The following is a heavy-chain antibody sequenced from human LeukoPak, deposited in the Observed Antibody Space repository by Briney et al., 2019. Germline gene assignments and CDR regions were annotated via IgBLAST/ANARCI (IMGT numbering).Heavy chain of an antibody. V-gene: IGHV3-7*05. CDR3: AREWWYLDY. CDR2: IKEDGSDT. CDR1: GFTFSTYA. J-gene: IGHJ4*02. D-gene: IGHD2-15*01. Sequence: PGGSLRLPCAASGFTFSTYAMTWVRQAPGRGLEWVARIKEDGSDTYYVDSVKGRFTISRDKAKKTVYLQMNSLRVEDTAVYYCAREWWYLDYWGQGTLVTVSS.